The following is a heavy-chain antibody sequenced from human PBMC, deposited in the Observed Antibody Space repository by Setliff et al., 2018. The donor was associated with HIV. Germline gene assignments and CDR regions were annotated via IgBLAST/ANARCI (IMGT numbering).Heavy chain of an antibody. V-gene: IGHV1-69*13. CDR3: AGRGWGGTTSLVGLDY. Sequence: GASVKVSCKASGGTFSSYAISWVRQAPGQGLEWMGGIIPIFGTANYAQKFQGRVTITADESTSTAYMELSSLGSEDRAVCYCAGRGWGGTTSLVGLDYWGQGTLVTVS. CDR2: IIPIFGTA. J-gene: IGHJ4*02. CDR1: GGTFSSYA. D-gene: IGHD1-26*01.